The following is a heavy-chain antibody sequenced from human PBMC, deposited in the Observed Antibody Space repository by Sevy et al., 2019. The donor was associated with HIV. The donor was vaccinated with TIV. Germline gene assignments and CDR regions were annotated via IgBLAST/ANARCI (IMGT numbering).Heavy chain of an antibody. CDR2: ISGSGGST. CDR1: GFTFSSYA. D-gene: IGHD6-19*01. J-gene: IGHJ5*02. V-gene: IGHV3-23*01. Sequence: GGSLRLSCAASGFTFSSYAMSWVRQAPGKGLEWVSVISGSGGSTYYADSVKGRFTISRDNSKNTLYLQRNSLRAEDTAVYYCAKVDSSGWYSKGAGDWFDPWGQGTLVTVSS. CDR3: AKVDSSGWYSKGAGDWFDP.